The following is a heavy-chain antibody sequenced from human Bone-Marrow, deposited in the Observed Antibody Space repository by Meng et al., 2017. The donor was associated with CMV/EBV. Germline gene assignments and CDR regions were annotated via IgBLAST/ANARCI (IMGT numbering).Heavy chain of an antibody. CDR1: GSPFSSYA. Sequence: GESLKISCAASGSPFSSYAMSWVRQAPGKGLEWVSAISGSGGSTYYADSVKGRFTISRDNSKNTLYLQMNSLRAEDTAVYYCAKHDVAVPAALDYWGQGTLVTVSS. V-gene: IGHV3-23*01. CDR2: ISGSGGST. CDR3: AKHDVAVPAALDY. J-gene: IGHJ4*02. D-gene: IGHD2-2*01.